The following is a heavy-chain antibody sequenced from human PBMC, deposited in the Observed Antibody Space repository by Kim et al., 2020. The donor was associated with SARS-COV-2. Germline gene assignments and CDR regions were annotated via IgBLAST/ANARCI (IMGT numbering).Heavy chain of an antibody. V-gene: IGHV4-31*02. CDR3: ARGLTIFGVAALDYFDY. D-gene: IGHD3-3*01. Sequence: LKSRVTISVETSKNQFSLKLSSVTAADTAVYYCARGLTIFGVAALDYFDYWGQGTLVTVSS. J-gene: IGHJ4*02.